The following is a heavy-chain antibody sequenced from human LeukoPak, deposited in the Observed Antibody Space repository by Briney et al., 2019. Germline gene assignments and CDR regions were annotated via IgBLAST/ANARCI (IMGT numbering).Heavy chain of an antibody. V-gene: IGHV3-64D*08. CDR3: VNNWYFDY. CDR2: ISSNGGDI. CDR1: GFTFSRHD. Sequence: PGGSLRLSCSVSGFTFSRHDMHWVRQAPGKGLEYVSAISSNGGDIYYADSVKGRFTISRDNPKNTLYLQMSSLRPEDTAVYYCVNNWYFDYWGQGTLVTVSS. J-gene: IGHJ4*02. D-gene: IGHD1-1*01.